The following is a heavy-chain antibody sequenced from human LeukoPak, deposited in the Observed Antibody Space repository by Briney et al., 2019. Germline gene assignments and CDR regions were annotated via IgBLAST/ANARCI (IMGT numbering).Heavy chain of an antibody. Sequence: GGSLRLSCAASGFTFSSYAMNWVRQAPGKGLEWVSSISGSGGSTYYADSVKGRFTISRDNSKNTLYLQMNSLRAEDTAVYYCARVSTYYYGSGSYYPHNWFDPWGQGTLVTVSS. V-gene: IGHV3-23*01. CDR3: ARVSTYYYGSGSYYPHNWFDP. J-gene: IGHJ5*02. CDR2: ISGSGGST. CDR1: GFTFSSYA. D-gene: IGHD3-10*01.